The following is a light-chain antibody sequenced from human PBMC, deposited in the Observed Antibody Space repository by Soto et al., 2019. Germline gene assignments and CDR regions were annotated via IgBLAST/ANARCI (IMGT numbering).Light chain of an antibody. V-gene: IGLV1-51*01. Sequence: HSVLTQPPSVSAAPGQKVTISCSGSSSNIGNNYVSWYQQLPGTAPKLLIYDNNKRPSGIPDRFSGSKSGTSATLGITGLQTGDEADYYCGTWYSSLSAGVFGGGTKLTVL. J-gene: IGLJ3*02. CDR2: DNN. CDR1: SSNIGNNY. CDR3: GTWYSSLSAGV.